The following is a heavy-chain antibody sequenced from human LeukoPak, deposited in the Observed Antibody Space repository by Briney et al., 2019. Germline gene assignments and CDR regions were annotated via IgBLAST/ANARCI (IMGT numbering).Heavy chain of an antibody. V-gene: IGHV4-30-4*08. CDR1: GGSISSGDYY. D-gene: IGHD2-15*01. J-gene: IGHJ5*02. CDR2: INYSGST. CDR3: AREESGPYNWFDP. Sequence: SETLSLTCTVSGGSISSGDYYWSWIRQPPGKGLEWIGYINYSGSTYYNPSLKSRVTISVDTSKNQFSLKLSSVTAADTAVYYCAREESGPYNWFDPWGQGTLVTVSS.